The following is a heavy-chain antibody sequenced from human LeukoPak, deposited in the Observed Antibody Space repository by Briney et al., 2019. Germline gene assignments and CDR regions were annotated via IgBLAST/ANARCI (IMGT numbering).Heavy chain of an antibody. J-gene: IGHJ5*02. Sequence: GRSLRLSCAASGFTFSSYGMHWVRQAPGKGLEWVAVIWYDGSNKYYADSVEGRFTISRDNSKNTLYLQMNSLRAEDTAVYYCAREVHAHYDFWSGYPRNWFDPWGQGTLVTVSS. D-gene: IGHD3-3*01. CDR2: IWYDGSNK. CDR3: AREVHAHYDFWSGYPRNWFDP. V-gene: IGHV3-33*01. CDR1: GFTFSSYG.